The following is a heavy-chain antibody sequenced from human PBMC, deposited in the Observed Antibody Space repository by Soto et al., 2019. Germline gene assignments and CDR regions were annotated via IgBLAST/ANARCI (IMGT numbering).Heavy chain of an antibody. J-gene: IGHJ5*02. CDR2: IKTDGSIT. Sequence: EVQLVESGGGLVQPGGSLRLSCAASGFTFSSYWMHWVRQAPGGGLVWVSRIKTDGSITTYADSVKGRFTNSRDNAKNTLYLQMNSLRGEDSAVYYCARVDVGAYWFDPWGQGTLVTVSS. D-gene: IGHD1-26*01. CDR1: GFTFSSYW. CDR3: ARVDVGAYWFDP. V-gene: IGHV3-74*01.